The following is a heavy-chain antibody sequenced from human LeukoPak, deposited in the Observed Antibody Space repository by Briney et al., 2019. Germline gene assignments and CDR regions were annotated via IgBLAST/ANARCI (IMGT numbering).Heavy chain of an antibody. Sequence: GGSLRLSRAASGFSVSSNYMSWVRQAPGTGLEWVSVIYSGGSTYYAESVKGRSTIYRDNYKNTLYLQINSLRAEDTAVHYCARGVPHCRGGSCYPISMDVWGKGTTVTLPS. J-gene: IGHJ6*04. V-gene: IGHV3-53*01. D-gene: IGHD2-15*01. CDR1: GFSVSSNY. CDR2: IYSGGST. CDR3: ARGVPHCRGGSCYPISMDV.